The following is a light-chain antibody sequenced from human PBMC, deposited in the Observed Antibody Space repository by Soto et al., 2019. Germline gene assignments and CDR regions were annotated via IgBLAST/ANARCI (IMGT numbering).Light chain of an antibody. Sequence: EIVLTRSPGTLSLSPGERATLSCRAIQSVSSNLAWYQQKPGQAPRLLIYGASTRATGIPARFSGSGSGTEFTLTISSLQSEDFAVYYCQQYNTWPLTWTFGQGTKVDIK. V-gene: IGKV3-15*01. CDR2: GAS. J-gene: IGKJ1*01. CDR1: QSVSSN. CDR3: QQYNTWPLTWT.